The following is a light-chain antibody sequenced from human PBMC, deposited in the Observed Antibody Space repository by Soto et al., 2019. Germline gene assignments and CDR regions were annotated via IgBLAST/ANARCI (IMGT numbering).Light chain of an antibody. V-gene: IGLV1-44*01. CDR1: SSNIGRNT. CDR3: AAWDDSLTDYV. Sequence: QSVRTQAPSASETPGQRVTISCSGGSSNIGRNTVNWYQQLPGTAPKLLIYRNNRRPSGVPDRFSGSKSGTSASLAISGLQSEDEADYYCAAWDDSLTDYVFGTGTKVTVL. CDR2: RNN. J-gene: IGLJ1*01.